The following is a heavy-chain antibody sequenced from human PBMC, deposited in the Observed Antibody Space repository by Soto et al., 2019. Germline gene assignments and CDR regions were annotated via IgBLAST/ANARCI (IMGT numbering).Heavy chain of an antibody. CDR2: ISSIGST. CDR3: PRGLVIRPYYHHGMDV. J-gene: IGHJ6*02. Sequence: SETLSLTCTVSVGSISSGDYFWSWIRQSPGKGLEWIGYISSIGSTYYNPSLKSRVSVSRDTSKNQFSLKLSSVTTTDTAVYYCPRGLVIRPYYHHGMDVWGHGKTVTGSS. D-gene: IGHD2-21*01. CDR1: VGSISSGDYF. V-gene: IGHV4-30-4*01.